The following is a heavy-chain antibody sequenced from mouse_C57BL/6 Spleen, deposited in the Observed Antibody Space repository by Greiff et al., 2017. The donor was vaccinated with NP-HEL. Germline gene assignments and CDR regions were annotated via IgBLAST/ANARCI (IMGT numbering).Heavy chain of an antibody. Sequence: EVQLQQSGAELVKPGASVKLSCTASGFNIKDYYMLWVKQRTEQGLEWIGRIDPEDGETKYAPTFQGKSTITADTSSNTDYLQLSSLTSEDTAVYDCALVGSYDGYYDDAMDYWGQGTSVTVSS. V-gene: IGHV14-2*01. CDR3: ALVGSYDGYYDDAMDY. CDR1: GFNIKDYY. CDR2: IDPEDGET. D-gene: IGHD2-3*01. J-gene: IGHJ4*01.